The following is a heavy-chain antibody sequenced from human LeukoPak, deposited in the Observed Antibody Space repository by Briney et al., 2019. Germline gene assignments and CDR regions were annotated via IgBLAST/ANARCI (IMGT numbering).Heavy chain of an antibody. D-gene: IGHD2-15*01. J-gene: IGHJ1*01. CDR2: IYSGGST. CDR3: ASIVGYCSGGSCYEYFQH. V-gene: IGHV3-53*01. Sequence: SGRSLRLSCAASGFTVSSNYMSWVRQAPGKGLEWVSVIYSGGSTYYADSVKGRFTISRDNSKNTLYLQMNSLRAEDTAVYYCASIVGYCSGGSCYEYFQHWGQGTLVTVSS. CDR1: GFTVSSNY.